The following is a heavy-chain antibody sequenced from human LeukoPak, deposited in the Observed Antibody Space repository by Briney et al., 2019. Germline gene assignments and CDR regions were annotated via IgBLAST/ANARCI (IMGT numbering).Heavy chain of an antibody. CDR2: ISSSSTI. Sequence: GGSLRLSCAASGFTFSTYSMNWVRQAPGKGLEWVSYISSSSTIYYADSVEGRFTISRDNAKNSLYLQMNSLRAEDTAVYYCARGSTYYDSSGQVPFDYWGQGTLVTVSS. D-gene: IGHD3-22*01. CDR3: ARGSTYYDSSGQVPFDY. CDR1: GFTFSTYS. J-gene: IGHJ4*02. V-gene: IGHV3-48*01.